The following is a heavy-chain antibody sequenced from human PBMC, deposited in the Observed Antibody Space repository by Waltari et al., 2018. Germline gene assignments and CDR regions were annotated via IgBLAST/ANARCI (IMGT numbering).Heavy chain of an antibody. CDR3: AGATYYYDSSGYGRYFDL. CDR2: IDYGGST. Sequence: QVQLQASGPGLVQPSETLSLPCPVSGGSISSHYWSWIRQPPGRGLEWIGYIDYGGSTNYNPTSKSRVTISGDTAKNQVSLKLSSVTAADTAVYYCAGATYYYDSSGYGRYFDLWGRGTLVTVSS. V-gene: IGHV4-59*11. D-gene: IGHD3-22*01. J-gene: IGHJ2*01. CDR1: GGSISSHY.